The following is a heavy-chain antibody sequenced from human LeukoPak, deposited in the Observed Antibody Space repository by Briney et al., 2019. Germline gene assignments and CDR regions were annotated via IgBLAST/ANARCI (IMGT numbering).Heavy chain of an antibody. J-gene: IGHJ6*02. CDR3: AREDHDYFAMDV. V-gene: IGHV4-31*03. CDR1: GGSINSGGYY. Sequence: SETLSLTCTVSGGSINSGGYYWSWIRQHPGKGLEWLGYIYYSGNTHYNSSLKSRVTISVDTSKNQFSLKLNSVTAADSAVYYCAREDHDYFAMDVWGQGTTVTVSS. CDR2: IYYSGNT.